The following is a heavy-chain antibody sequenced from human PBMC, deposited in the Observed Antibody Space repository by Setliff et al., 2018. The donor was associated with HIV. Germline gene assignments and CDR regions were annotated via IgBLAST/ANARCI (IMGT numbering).Heavy chain of an antibody. CDR1: GASISSGDSY. CDR2: INYSGTT. D-gene: IGHD6-13*01. CDR3: ARHFRYSGSWYESYLDY. V-gene: IGHV4-30-4*08. Sequence: SETLSLTCSVSGASISSGDSYWSWVRQPPGKGLEWIGYINYSGTTFYNPPLKSRVFISVDTSVSQFSLQLSSVTAADTAIYYCARHFRYSGSWYESYLDYWSQGTLVTVSS. J-gene: IGHJ4*02.